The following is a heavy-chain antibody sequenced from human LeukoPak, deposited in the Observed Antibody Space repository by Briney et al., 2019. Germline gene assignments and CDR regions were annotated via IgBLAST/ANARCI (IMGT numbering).Heavy chain of an antibody. CDR1: GGSISSYY. Sequence: SETLSLTCTVSGGSISSYYWSWIRQPPGKGLEWIGYIYYSGSTNYNPSLKSRVTISVDTSKNQFSLKLSSVTAADTAVYYCARLGYGSGSYFLDYWGQGTLVTASS. CDR3: ARLGYGSGSYFLDY. J-gene: IGHJ4*02. D-gene: IGHD3-10*01. CDR2: IYYSGST. V-gene: IGHV4-59*08.